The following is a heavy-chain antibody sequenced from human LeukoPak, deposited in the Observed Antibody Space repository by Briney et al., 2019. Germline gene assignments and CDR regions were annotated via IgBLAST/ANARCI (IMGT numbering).Heavy chain of an antibody. J-gene: IGHJ4*02. Sequence: SETLSLTCTVSGGSISGYYWSWVRQAPGKGLEWIGYIYYTGSTNYNPSLTSRVTISVDTSKNQFSLELSSVTAADTAVYYCARVGFGNTPHPIDYWGQGTLVTVSS. CDR3: ARVGFGNTPHPIDY. V-gene: IGHV4-59*01. CDR2: IYYTGST. CDR1: GGSISGYY. D-gene: IGHD4-23*01.